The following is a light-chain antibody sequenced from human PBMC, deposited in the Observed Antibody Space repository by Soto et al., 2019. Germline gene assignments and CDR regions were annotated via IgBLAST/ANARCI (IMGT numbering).Light chain of an antibody. V-gene: IGKV3D-7*01. J-gene: IGKJ4*01. CDR3: QQYNTYPPT. Sequence: EIVMTQSPATLSLSPGERATLSCRASQSVSSSYLAWYQQKPGQAPRLLIYGAYNRATGIPDRFSGSGSGTDFTLTIRSLQPDDFATYYCQQYNTYPPTVGGGTKVDIK. CDR2: GAY. CDR1: QSVSSSY.